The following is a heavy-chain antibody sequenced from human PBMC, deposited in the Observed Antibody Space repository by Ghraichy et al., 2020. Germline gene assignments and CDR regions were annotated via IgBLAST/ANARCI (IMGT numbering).Heavy chain of an antibody. V-gene: IGHV3-23*01. J-gene: IGHJ4*02. D-gene: IGHD2-8*01. Sequence: GGSLRLSCAASGFTFSSYAMGWVRQAPGKGLEWVSSIDKSGGNTYYADSVKGRFTISRDNSKNTLYLQMNGLRAEDTAVYYCATKWQSEYWGQGTLVTVSS. CDR1: GFTFSSYA. CDR2: IDKSGGNT. CDR3: ATKWQSEY.